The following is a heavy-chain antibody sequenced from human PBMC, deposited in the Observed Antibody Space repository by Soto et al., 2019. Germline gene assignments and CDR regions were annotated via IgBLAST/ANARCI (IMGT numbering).Heavy chain of an antibody. J-gene: IGHJ4*02. CDR3: AKAREGLRPIDY. CDR1: GFAVSSHY. V-gene: IGHV3-66*01. Sequence: GGSLRLSCAASGFAVSSHYFYWVRRAPGKGLEWVSVIYSGGTTYYAASVGGRFTISRDNSKNTLYLQMNSLRAEDTAVYYCAKAREGLRPIDYWGQGTLVTVSS. D-gene: IGHD5-12*01. CDR2: IYSGGTT.